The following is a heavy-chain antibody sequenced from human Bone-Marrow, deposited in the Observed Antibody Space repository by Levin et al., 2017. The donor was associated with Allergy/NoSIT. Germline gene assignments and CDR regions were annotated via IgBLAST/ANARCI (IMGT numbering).Heavy chain of an antibody. D-gene: IGHD2-2*01. CDR2: ISGGGGST. CDR1: GFTFRSNA. J-gene: IGHJ4*02. CDR3: AREGGVRQYDY. V-gene: IGHV3-23*01. Sequence: LSLPCAASGFTFRSNAMDWVRQAPRTGLEWVSAISGGGGSTYYADPVKGRCTTSRDNSKNTLYLQKRSLRVEDTAVYHCAREGGVRQYDYWGQGTLVTVSS.